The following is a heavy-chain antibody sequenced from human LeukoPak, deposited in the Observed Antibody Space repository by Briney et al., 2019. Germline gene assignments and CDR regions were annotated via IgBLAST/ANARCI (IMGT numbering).Heavy chain of an antibody. CDR2: ISWDGGST. J-gene: IGHJ4*02. CDR1: GFTFDDYT. CDR3: AKDITLEIGGFTGIDY. Sequence: GGSLRLSCAASGFTFDDYTMPWVRQAPGKGLEWVSLISWDGGSTYYADSVKGRFTISRDNSKNSLYLQMNSLRTEDTALYYCAKDITLEIGGFTGIDYWGQGTLVTVSS. V-gene: IGHV3-43*01. D-gene: IGHD1-1*01.